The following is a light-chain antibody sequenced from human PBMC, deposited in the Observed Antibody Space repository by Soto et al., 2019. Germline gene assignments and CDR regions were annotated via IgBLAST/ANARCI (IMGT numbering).Light chain of an antibody. Sequence: QSVLTQPASVSGSPGQSITISCTGTSTDVGGFNYVSWYQQHPGKAPKVLIYYVTDRPSGVSNRFSGSKSGNTASLTISGLQAEDEADYYCTSYTSINTLKVFGGGTKVTVL. J-gene: IGLJ2*01. V-gene: IGLV2-14*03. CDR3: TSYTSINTLKV. CDR2: YVT. CDR1: STDVGGFNY.